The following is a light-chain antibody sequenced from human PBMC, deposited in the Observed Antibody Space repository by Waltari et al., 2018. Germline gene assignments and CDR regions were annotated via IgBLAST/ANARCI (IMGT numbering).Light chain of an antibody. Sequence: IQMTQSPSTVSASVGDRVTITCRASQSISRWLAWYQQKPGKAPKLLIHKASSLQSGVPSRFSGSGSGTEFTLNITSLQPDDFATYYCQHYNSFAALFTFGPGTQVDI. CDR1: QSISRW. CDR2: KAS. J-gene: IGKJ3*01. V-gene: IGKV1-5*03. CDR3: QHYNSFAALFT.